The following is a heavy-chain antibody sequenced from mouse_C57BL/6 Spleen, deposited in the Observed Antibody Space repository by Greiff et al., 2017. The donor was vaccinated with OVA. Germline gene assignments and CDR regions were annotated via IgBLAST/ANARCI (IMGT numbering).Heavy chain of an antibody. D-gene: IGHD2-12*01. V-gene: IGHV1-69*01. CDR3: ARKRRGGYYAMDY. CDR1: GYTFTSYW. CDR2: IDPSDSYT. J-gene: IGHJ4*01. Sequence: QVQLQQPGAELVMPGASVKLSCKASGYTFTSYWMHWVKQRPGQGLEWIGEIDPSDSYTNYNQKFKGKSTLTVDKSSSTAYMQLSSLTSEDSAVYYCARKRRGGYYAMDYWGQGTSVTVSS.